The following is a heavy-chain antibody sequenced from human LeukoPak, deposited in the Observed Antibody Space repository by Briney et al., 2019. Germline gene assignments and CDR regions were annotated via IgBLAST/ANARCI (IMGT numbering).Heavy chain of an antibody. J-gene: IGHJ4*02. D-gene: IGHD6-13*01. Sequence: GGSLRLSCLASGFPFNLYSMHWVRPAPGKRLEFVSVMSSDGVYTYDGYAVRGRFTISRDNSKNTVYLQMSSLGADDTAVYYCARSAGYSTTGRDFDSWGRGTLVTVSS. CDR2: MSSDGVYT. CDR3: ARSAGYSTTGRDFDS. CDR1: GFPFNLYS. V-gene: IGHV3-64D*08.